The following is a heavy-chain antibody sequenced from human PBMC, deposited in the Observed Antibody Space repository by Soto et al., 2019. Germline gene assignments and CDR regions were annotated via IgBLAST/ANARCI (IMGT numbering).Heavy chain of an antibody. Sequence: EVQPLESGGGLVQPGGSLRLSCAASGFTFSSYAMSWVRQAPRKGLEWVSAISGSGGTTYYADSVKGRFTFSRDNSKNPLYLQMNSLRAEATAVYYCAKTATGWFRAFEIWGQGTMVTVSS. CDR1: GFTFSSYA. V-gene: IGHV3-23*01. J-gene: IGHJ3*02. CDR3: AKTATGWFRAFEI. D-gene: IGHD6-19*01. CDR2: ISGSGGTT.